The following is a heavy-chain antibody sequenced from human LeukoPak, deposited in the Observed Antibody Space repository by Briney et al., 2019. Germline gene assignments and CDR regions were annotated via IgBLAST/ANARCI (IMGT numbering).Heavy chain of an antibody. CDR1: GFNFNTYT. CDR2: ISYTGTYI. V-gene: IGHV3-21*04. J-gene: IGHJ4*02. CDR3: VRDRGTYRPIDY. Sequence: PGGSLRLSCAASGFNFNTYTMNWVRQAPGKGLEWVSSISYTGTYIYYADSVKGRFTISRDNAQNSLYLQMNSLRAEDTAIYYCVRDRGTYRPIDYWGQGTLVTVSS. D-gene: IGHD1-26*01.